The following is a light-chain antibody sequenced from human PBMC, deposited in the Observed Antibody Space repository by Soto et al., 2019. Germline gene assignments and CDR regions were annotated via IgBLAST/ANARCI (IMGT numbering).Light chain of an antibody. CDR1: QSVSSN. Sequence: EIVMTQSPATLSESPGERATLYCRASQSVSSNLAWYHQKPGQAPRLLIYGASTRATGIPARFSGSGSGTEFTLTISSLQSEDFAVYYCQQYNNRPYTFGQGTQLEIK. J-gene: IGKJ2*01. CDR3: QQYNNRPYT. CDR2: GAS. V-gene: IGKV3-15*01.